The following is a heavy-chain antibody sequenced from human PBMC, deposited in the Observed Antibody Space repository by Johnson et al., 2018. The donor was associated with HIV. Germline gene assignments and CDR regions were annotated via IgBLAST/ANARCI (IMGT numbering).Heavy chain of an antibody. CDR1: GFTFSDYY. V-gene: IGHV3-11*04. D-gene: IGHD2-2*01. J-gene: IGHJ3*02. CDR2: ISSSGSTI. CDR3: AKARGGYCSSTSCFAFDI. Sequence: QVQLVESGGGVVRPGGSLRLSCAASGFTFSDYYMSWIRQAPGKGLEWVSYISSSGSTIYYADSVKGRFTISRDNSKNTLYLQMNSLRAEDTAVYYCAKARGGYCSSTSCFAFDIWGQGTMVTVSS.